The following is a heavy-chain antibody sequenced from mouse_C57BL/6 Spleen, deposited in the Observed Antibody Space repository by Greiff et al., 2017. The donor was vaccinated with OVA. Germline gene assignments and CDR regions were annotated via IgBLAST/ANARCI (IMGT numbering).Heavy chain of an antibody. CDR1: GYTFTSYW. J-gene: IGHJ3*01. D-gene: IGHD2-2*01. Sequence: QVQLQQPGAELVMPGASVKLSCKASGYTFTSYWMHWVKQRPGQGLEWIGEIDPSDSYTNYNQKFKGKSTLTVDKSSSTAYMQLSSLTSEDSAVYYCATMVKEGFAYWGQGTLVTVSA. V-gene: IGHV1-69*01. CDR3: ATMVKEGFAY. CDR2: IDPSDSYT.